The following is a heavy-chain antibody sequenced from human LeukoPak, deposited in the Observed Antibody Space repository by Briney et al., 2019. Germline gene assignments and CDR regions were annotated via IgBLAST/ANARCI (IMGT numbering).Heavy chain of an antibody. V-gene: IGHV3-21*01. D-gene: IGHD2-21*01. CDR1: GFTFSSFS. Sequence: GGSLRLSCAASGFTFSSFSINWVRQAPGKGLEWVSSINTVSSYIYYADSVRGRLTISKDNDKNALYLQMNSLRAEDTCVYYCARLRRNGDSGGFYYFYDSWGQGTLVTVSS. J-gene: IGHJ4*02. CDR3: ARLRRNGDSGGFYYFYDS. CDR2: INTVSSYI.